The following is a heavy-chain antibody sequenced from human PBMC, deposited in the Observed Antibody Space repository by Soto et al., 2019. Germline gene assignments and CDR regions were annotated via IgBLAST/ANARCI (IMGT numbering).Heavy chain of an antibody. D-gene: IGHD3-3*01. J-gene: IGHJ4*02. V-gene: IGHV4-34*01. Sequence: SETLSLTCAVYGGSFSGYYWSWIRQPPGKGLERIGEINHSGSTNYNPSLKSRVTISVDTSKNQFSLKLSSVTAADTAVYYCARAPQYYDFWSGYSQCFDYWGQGTLVTVSS. CDR2: INHSGST. CDR1: GGSFSGYY. CDR3: ARAPQYYDFWSGYSQCFDY.